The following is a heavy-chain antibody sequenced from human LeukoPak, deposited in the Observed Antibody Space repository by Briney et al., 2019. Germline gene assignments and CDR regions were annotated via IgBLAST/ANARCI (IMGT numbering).Heavy chain of an antibody. CDR2: INHSGST. Sequence: SETLSLTCAVYGGSFSGYYWSWIRQPRGKGLEWIGAINHSGSTNYNPSLKSRVTISVDTSKNQFSLKLSSVTAADTAVYYCARVPYDFWSGYYQPYYFDYWGQGTLVTVSS. D-gene: IGHD3-3*01. V-gene: IGHV4-34*01. CDR1: GGSFSGYY. CDR3: ARVPYDFWSGYYQPYYFDY. J-gene: IGHJ4*02.